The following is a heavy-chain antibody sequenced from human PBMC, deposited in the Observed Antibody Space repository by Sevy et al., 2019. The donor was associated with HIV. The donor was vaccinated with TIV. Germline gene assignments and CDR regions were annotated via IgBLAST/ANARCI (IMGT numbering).Heavy chain of an antibody. CDR3: ATDLFSSSSADVFDI. V-gene: IGHV3-7*01. J-gene: IGHJ3*02. CDR1: GFTFSTYW. Sequence: GGSLRLSCAASGFTFSTYWMNWVRQAPGKGLEWVANIKQDGSGKNYVDSVKGRFTISRDNARNSLFLELISLKVEDTAVYYCATDLFSSSSADVFDIWGQGTMVTVSS. D-gene: IGHD6-6*01. CDR2: IKQDGSGK.